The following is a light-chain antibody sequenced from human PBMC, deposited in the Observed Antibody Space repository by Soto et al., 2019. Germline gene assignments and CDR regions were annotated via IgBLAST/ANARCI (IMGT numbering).Light chain of an antibody. CDR2: GAS. Sequence: EIVMTQSPATLSVSPGERATLSCRASQSVSSNLAWYQQKPGQAPRLLIYGASTRATGIPARFSGSGSGTEVILSLSSVESEVFAVSCCQDYTVSPWRFGQGMKVEIK. CDR3: QDYTVSPWR. J-gene: IGKJ1*01. V-gene: IGKV3-15*01. CDR1: QSVSSN.